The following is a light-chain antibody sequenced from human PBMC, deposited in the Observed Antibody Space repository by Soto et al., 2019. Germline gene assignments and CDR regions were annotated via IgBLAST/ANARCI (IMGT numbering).Light chain of an antibody. CDR3: QQYDRSPPT. Sequence: EIVLTQSPGTLSLSPGERVNLSCRASQSVSSRYVAWHQHKTGQPPRLLISGASSRATGIPDRFSGSGSGADFTLTISRLEPEDFAVYYCQQYDRSPPTFGGGTKVEIK. CDR2: GAS. J-gene: IGKJ4*01. CDR1: QSVSSRY. V-gene: IGKV3-20*01.